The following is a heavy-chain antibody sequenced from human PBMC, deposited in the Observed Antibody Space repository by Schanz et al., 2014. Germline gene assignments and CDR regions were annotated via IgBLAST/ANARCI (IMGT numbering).Heavy chain of an antibody. CDR2: IYSGGST. V-gene: IGHV3-53*01. Sequence: PLVEFGGGLVQPGVSLRLSCEASGFTVSSNYMSWVRQAPGKGLEWVAVIYSGGSTFYTDSVKGRFTISRDNSKNTLYLQMNSLIAEDTAVYYCAKCIGWYGRCAFDIWGQGTMVTVSS. CDR3: AKCIGWYGRCAFDI. J-gene: IGHJ3*02. D-gene: IGHD6-19*01. CDR1: GFTVSSNY.